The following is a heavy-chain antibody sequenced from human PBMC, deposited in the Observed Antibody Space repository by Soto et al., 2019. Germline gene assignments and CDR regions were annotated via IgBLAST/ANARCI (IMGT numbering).Heavy chain of an antibody. CDR2: INHSGNT. J-gene: IGHJ4*02. V-gene: IGHV4-34*01. CDR1: GGSFSGYY. CDR3: ARGGGGSYSSGDY. Sequence: SEILSLTCAVYGGSFSGYYWSWIRQPPGKGLEWIGEINHSGNTNYNPSLKSRVTISVDTSKNQFSLKLSSVTAADTAVYYCARGGGGSYSSGDYWGQGTLVTVSS. D-gene: IGHD1-26*01.